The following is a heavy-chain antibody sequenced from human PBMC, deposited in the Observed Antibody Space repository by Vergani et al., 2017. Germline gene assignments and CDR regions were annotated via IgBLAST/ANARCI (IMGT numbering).Heavy chain of an antibody. V-gene: IGHV3-33*08. Sequence: VQLVGSGGGLVKPGGSLRLSCAASGFTFSSYSMIWVRQAPGKGLEWVAFIWYDGSKEYYADSVKGRFTISRDNSKNTLYLQMNNLRAADTAVYYCARSGYCAHGVCYMTYYYYMDVWGKGTAVTVSS. CDR1: GFTFSSYS. D-gene: IGHD2-8*01. CDR2: IWYDGSKE. J-gene: IGHJ6*03. CDR3: ARSGYCAHGVCYMTYYYYMDV.